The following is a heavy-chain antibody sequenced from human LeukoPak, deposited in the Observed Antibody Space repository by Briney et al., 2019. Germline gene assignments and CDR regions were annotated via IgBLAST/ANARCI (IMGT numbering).Heavy chain of an antibody. CDR1: GGSISSGSYY. D-gene: IGHD3-10*01. J-gene: IGHJ4*02. CDR3: ARGRVVRGVIIIPRQYFDY. Sequence: PSETLSLTCTVSGGSISSGSYYWSWIRQPAGKGLEWIGRIYTSGSTNYNPSLKSRVTISVDTSKNQFSLKLSSVTAADTAVYYCARGRVVRGVIIIPRQYFDYWGQGTLVTVSS. CDR2: IYTSGST. V-gene: IGHV4-61*02.